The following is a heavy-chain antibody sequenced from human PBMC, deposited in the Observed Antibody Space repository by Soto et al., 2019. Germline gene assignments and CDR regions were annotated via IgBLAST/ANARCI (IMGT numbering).Heavy chain of an antibody. D-gene: IGHD3-22*01. CDR1: GGSIGSYY. Sequence: PSETLSLTCSISGGSIGSYYWSWIRQPPGKGLEWIAYIHNSGRTNYNPSLKSRLTISLDRSKNHFSLMVTSVTAADTAVFYCASHCIELDSNGFQDAFDIWGQGTMVTDS. CDR2: IHNSGRT. CDR3: ASHCIELDSNGFQDAFDI. V-gene: IGHV4-4*09. J-gene: IGHJ3*02.